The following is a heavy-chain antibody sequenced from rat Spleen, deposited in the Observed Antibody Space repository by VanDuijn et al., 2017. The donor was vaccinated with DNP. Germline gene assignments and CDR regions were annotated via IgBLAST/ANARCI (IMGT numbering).Heavy chain of an antibody. D-gene: IGHD3-1*01. J-gene: IGHJ1*01. CDR2: ISPRGSRT. Sequence: EVQLVGSGGGLVQSGRSLKLSCAASGFTFSNYDMAWVRQAPTKGLEWVAAISPRGSRTYYPDSMKGRFTISRDDAKSSLYLQMNSLKSEDTATYYCARGSTSIYWYFDFWGPGTMVTVSS. CDR3: ARGSTSIYWYFDF. CDR1: GFTFSNYD. V-gene: IGHV5-25*01.